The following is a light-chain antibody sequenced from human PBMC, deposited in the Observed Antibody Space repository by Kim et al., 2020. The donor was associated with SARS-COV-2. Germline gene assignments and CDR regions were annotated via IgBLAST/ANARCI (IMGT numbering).Light chain of an antibody. J-gene: IGKJ2*01. V-gene: IGKV1-6*01. Sequence: AIQMTQSPSSLSASIGDRVTITCRASQDIRNDLGWYQQKPGKAPELMIYAASSLQSGVPSRFAGSGSGTDFTLTISSLQPEDFATYYCLQDYNYPYTFGQGTKLEI. CDR1: QDIRND. CDR3: LQDYNYPYT. CDR2: AAS.